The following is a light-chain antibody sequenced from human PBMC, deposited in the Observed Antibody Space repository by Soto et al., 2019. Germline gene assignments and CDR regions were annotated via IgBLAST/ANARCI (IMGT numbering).Light chain of an antibody. CDR1: TGAVTSGHY. V-gene: IGLV7-46*01. CDR2: DTS. J-gene: IGLJ3*02. Sequence: QAVVTQEPSLTVSPGGTVTLTCGSSTGAVTSGHYPYWFQQKPGPAPRTLIYDTSNTHSWTPTRFSGSLLGGKAAMTLSGAQPEDEAEYYCLLSYIGAWVFGGGTELTVL. CDR3: LLSYIGAWV.